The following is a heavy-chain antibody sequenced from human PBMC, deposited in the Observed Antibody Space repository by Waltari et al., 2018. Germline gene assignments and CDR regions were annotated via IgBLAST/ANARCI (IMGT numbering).Heavy chain of an antibody. CDR1: GYTFTGDL. V-gene: IGHV1-2*06. CDR2: IDPDSGST. D-gene: IGHD1-1*01. J-gene: IGHJ2*01. CDR3: ARGQEQQAYFAF. Sequence: QVQLVQSGAEVKKPGASVKVSCKASGYTFTGDLMHWVRQAPGQGLAWMGRIDPDSGSTDYAQKFQGRVALTRDTSISTAYMEGSRLISDDTAVYYCARGQEQQAYFAFWGRGTLVTVSS.